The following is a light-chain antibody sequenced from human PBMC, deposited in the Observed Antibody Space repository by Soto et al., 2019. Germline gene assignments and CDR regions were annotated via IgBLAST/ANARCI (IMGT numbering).Light chain of an antibody. CDR2: DAS. CDR3: QQSYMEPIT. Sequence: DIQMTQSPSSLSASVGNRVTITCRASQSISTYLNWYQKKPGKAPNLLIYDASRLQSGVPSRFSGRGGGTDFTLSISSVQPEDFATYFCQQSYMEPITFGQGTQLEI. CDR1: QSISTY. J-gene: IGKJ5*01. V-gene: IGKV1-39*01.